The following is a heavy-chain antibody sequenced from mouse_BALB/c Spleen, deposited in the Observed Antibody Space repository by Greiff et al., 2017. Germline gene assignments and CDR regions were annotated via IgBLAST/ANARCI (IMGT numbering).Heavy chain of an antibody. CDR2: IYPGNSDT. CDR1: GYTFTSYW. V-gene: IGHV1-5*01. Sequence: EVQLQESGTVLARPGASVKMFCKASGYTFTSYWMHWVKQRPGQGLEWIGAIYPGNSDTSYNQKFKGKAKLTAVTSTSTAYMELSSLTNEDSAVYYCTGSTTATLYAMDYWGQGTSVTVSS. D-gene: IGHD1-2*01. J-gene: IGHJ4*01. CDR3: TGSTTATLYAMDY.